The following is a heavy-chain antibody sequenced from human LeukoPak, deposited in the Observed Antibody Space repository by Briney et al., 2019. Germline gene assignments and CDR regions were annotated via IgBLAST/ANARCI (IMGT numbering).Heavy chain of an antibody. CDR2: IKPMFGTG. V-gene: IGHV1-69*13. Sequence: GASVKVSCKTSGGNSNFFAINWVRQAPGQGLEWMGVIKPMFGTGSIPNMATGDYAQKFQRRLSMNADESSTTAYMELSSLRSGDTAVYFCAREIFDSTSGVSQGFDYWGQGTLVTVSS. D-gene: IGHD3-3*01. CDR1: GGNSNFFA. CDR3: AREIFDSTSGVSQGFDY. J-gene: IGHJ4*02.